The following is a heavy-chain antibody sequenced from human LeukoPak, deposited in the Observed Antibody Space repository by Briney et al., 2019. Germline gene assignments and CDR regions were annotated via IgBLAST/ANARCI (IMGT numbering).Heavy chain of an antibody. CDR3: ARESILPAARGDY. V-gene: IGHV1-2*02. Sequence: ASVKVSCKASGYTFNGYFIHWVRQVPGQGLEWMGWINPNSGGTNYAQKLQGRVTMTRDTSTNTAYMELSRLRSDDTAIYYCARESILPAARGDYWGQGTLVTVSS. J-gene: IGHJ4*02. CDR1: GYTFNGYF. CDR2: INPNSGGT. D-gene: IGHD2-2*01.